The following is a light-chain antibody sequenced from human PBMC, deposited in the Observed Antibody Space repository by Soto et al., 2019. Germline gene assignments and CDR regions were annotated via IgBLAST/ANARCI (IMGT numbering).Light chain of an antibody. Sequence: IQLPQSPSSLSASGGDRVTVTCRASQDINKFLAWFQQKPGKAPNLLIFSASTLQSAVPSRFSGGGSGTDFTLTIDSLQPEDFATYYCQQLKTYPYTFGQGTKLEIK. J-gene: IGKJ2*01. CDR1: QDINKF. CDR2: SAS. V-gene: IGKV1-9*01. CDR3: QQLKTYPYT.